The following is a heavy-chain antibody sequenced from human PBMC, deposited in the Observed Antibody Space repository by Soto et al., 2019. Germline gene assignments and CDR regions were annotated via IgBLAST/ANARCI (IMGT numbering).Heavy chain of an antibody. D-gene: IGHD3-10*01. Sequence: SETLSLTCTVSGGSISSYYWSWIRQPPGKGLEWIGYIYYSGSTNYNPSLKSRVTISVDTSKNQFSLKLSSVTAADTAVYYCARRSLVRFGELPYYYYYYMDVWGKGTTVTVSS. J-gene: IGHJ6*03. CDR1: GGSISSYY. CDR3: ARRSLVRFGELPYYYYYYMDV. CDR2: IYYSGST. V-gene: IGHV4-59*08.